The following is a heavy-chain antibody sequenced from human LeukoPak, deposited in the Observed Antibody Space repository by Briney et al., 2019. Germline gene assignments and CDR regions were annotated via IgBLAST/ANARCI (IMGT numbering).Heavy chain of an antibody. V-gene: IGHV4-39*01. J-gene: IGHJ3*02. CDR3: ARHCRDVYNGSNDAFDI. CDR1: GGSISSSNYY. Sequence: SSETLSLTCTVPGGSISSSNYYWGWIRHPPGKGLEWIGNILYTGSMYNNPSLKSRVTMSVDTSNNQFSLKLSSVTAADTAVFYCARHCRDVYNGSNDAFDIWGQGTMVTVSS. D-gene: IGHD5-24*01. CDR2: ILYTGSM.